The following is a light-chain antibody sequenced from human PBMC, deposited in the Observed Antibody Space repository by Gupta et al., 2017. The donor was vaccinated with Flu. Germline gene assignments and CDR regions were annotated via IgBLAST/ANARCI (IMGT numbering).Light chain of an antibody. Sequence: DIQMTHSSPSLSASVGNRVTITCRASQSTSSYLKCYQQKAGKAPKLLIYAASSLHSGVPSRFSGSASATDITLTISMLYPEDFATYCWQQSDSASRTFGEGTKVEIK. CDR3: QQSDSASRT. CDR2: AAS. J-gene: IGKJ4*02. CDR1: QSTSSY. V-gene: IGKV1-39*01.